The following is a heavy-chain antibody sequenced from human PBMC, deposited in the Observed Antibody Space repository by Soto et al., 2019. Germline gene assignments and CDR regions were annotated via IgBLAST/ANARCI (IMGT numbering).Heavy chain of an antibody. CDR3: ARHDGYSYGYEYYFDY. CDR1: GGSISSYY. V-gene: IGHV4-59*08. Sequence: PSETLSLTCTVSGGSISSYYWSWIRQPPGKGLEWIGYIYYSGSTNYNPSLKSRVTISVDTSKNQFSLKLSSVTAADTAVYYCARHDGYSYGYEYYFDYWGQGTLVTVSS. CDR2: IYYSGST. D-gene: IGHD5-18*01. J-gene: IGHJ4*02.